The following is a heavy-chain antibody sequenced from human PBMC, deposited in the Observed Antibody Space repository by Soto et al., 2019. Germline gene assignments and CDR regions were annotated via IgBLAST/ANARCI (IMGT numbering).Heavy chain of an antibody. CDR2: ISSSGSTI. Sequence: GGSLRLSCAASGFTFSDYYMSWIRQAPGKGLEWVSYISSSGSTIYYADSVKGRFTISRDNAKNSLYLQMNSLRAEDTAVYYCAGFDVYCSSTSCQIDYWGQGTLVTVSS. D-gene: IGHD2-2*01. J-gene: IGHJ4*02. V-gene: IGHV3-11*01. CDR3: AGFDVYCSSTSCQIDY. CDR1: GFTFSDYY.